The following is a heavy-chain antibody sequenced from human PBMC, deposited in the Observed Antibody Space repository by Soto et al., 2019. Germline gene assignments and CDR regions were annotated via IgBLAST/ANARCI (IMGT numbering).Heavy chain of an antibody. J-gene: IGHJ4*03. CDR3: ARVISYNYDSCCFDY. Sequence: PSETLSRTCTVSGVSITGSSWTWTWLRQPPGKGREWIGYIYYSGSTNYNPSLKSRVTLSVDTSKNHFSLRLSSVTAAETALYYCARVISYNYDSCCFDYWGQGTLVTVSS. CDR2: IYYSGST. D-gene: IGHD3-22*01. V-gene: IGHV4-59*12. CDR1: GVSITGSS.